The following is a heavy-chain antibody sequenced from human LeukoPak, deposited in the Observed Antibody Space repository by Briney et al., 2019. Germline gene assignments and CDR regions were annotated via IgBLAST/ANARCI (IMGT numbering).Heavy chain of an antibody. CDR1: GFTVSNNY. CDR2: VYSSGAV. J-gene: IGHJ4*02. V-gene: IGHV3-66*02. D-gene: IGHD4-23*01. Sequence: QPGGSLRLSCAASGFTVSNNYMSWVRQAPGKGLEWVSVVYSSGAVFYADSVKGRFTISRDNSRNTLNLQMNSLRPDDTAVYYCAGGVTVVTLDYWGQGILVTVSS. CDR3: AGGVTVVTLDY.